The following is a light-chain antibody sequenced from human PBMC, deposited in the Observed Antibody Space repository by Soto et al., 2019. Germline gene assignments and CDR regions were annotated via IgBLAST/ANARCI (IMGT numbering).Light chain of an antibody. CDR2: END. J-gene: IGLJ2*01. V-gene: IGLV1-51*02. CDR3: ATWESSLSIAV. Sequence: QSVLTQPPSVSAAPGQRVTISCSGSTSNIGYNFVSWYQQFPGAAPKLLIFENDKRVSGTPDRFSGSKSGTSGTLAITGLQTGDEAESYCATWESSLSIAVFGGGTKLTVL. CDR1: TSNIGYNF.